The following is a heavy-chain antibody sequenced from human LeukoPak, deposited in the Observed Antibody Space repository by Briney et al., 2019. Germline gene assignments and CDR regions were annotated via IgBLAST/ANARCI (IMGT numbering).Heavy chain of an antibody. V-gene: IGHV4-34*01. CDR1: GGSFSGYY. CDR3: ARGVLRYFDWSGPSRGWYFDL. Sequence: SETLSLTCAVYGGSFSGYYWSWIRQPPGKGLEWIGEINHSGSTNYNPSLKSRVTISVDTSKNQFSLKLSSVTAADTAVYYCARGVLRYFDWSGPSRGWYFDLWGRGTLVTVSS. CDR2: INHSGST. J-gene: IGHJ2*01. D-gene: IGHD3-9*01.